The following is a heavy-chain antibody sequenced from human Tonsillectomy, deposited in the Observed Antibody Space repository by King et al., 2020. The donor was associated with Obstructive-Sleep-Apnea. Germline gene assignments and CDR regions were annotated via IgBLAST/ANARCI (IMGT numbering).Heavy chain of an antibody. J-gene: IGHJ5*02. Sequence: VQLQQWGAGLLKPSETLSLTCAVFSGSFSDYYWSWIRQPPGKGLQWIGEINHSGSTNCNPSLKSRVTISVDTSKNQFSLKLNSVTAADTAVYYCARGSGAAAVNWFDPWGQGTLVTVSS. D-gene: IGHD6-13*01. V-gene: IGHV4-34*01. CDR3: ARGSGAAAVNWFDP. CDR1: SGSFSDYY. CDR2: INHSGST.